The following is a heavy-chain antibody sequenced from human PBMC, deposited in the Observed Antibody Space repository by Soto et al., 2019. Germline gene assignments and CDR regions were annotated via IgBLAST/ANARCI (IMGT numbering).Heavy chain of an antibody. CDR2: IYSDGSGT. Sequence: EVQLVESGGGLVQPGGSLRLSCVASGFTFSNYWMHWVRQAPGKGLMWVSRIYSDGSGTMYADSVKGRFTISRDNAKSTLYLQMNSLRAEDTAVYYCATLNSFGSDYWGRGTLVTVSS. V-gene: IGHV3-74*03. CDR1: GFTFSNYW. CDR3: ATLNSFGSDY. D-gene: IGHD5-18*01. J-gene: IGHJ4*02.